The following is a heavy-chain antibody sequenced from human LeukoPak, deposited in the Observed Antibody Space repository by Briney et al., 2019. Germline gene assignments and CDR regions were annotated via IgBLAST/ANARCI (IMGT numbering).Heavy chain of an antibody. CDR3: ARTIEATVVALRAFDI. D-gene: IGHD4-23*01. CDR1: GGSISSGDYY. CDR2: ICYSGST. Sequence: SETLSLTCTVSGGSISSGDYYWSWIRQPPGKGLEWIGYICYSGSTYYNPSLKSRVTISVDTSKNQFSLKLSSVTAADTAVYYCARTIEATVVALRAFDIWGQGTMVTVSS. J-gene: IGHJ3*02. V-gene: IGHV4-30-4*01.